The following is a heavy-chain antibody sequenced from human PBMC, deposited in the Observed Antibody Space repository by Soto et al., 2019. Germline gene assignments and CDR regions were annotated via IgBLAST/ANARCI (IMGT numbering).Heavy chain of an antibody. CDR3: ARVSATECIWAFDF. J-gene: IGHJ4*02. CDR1: GDSISSQNW. D-gene: IGHD2-8*01. CDR2: VSHDGSA. V-gene: IGHV4-4*02. Sequence: QVQLQESGPGQVKPSGTLSLTCAVSGDSISSQNWWTWVRQPPGKGLEWIGEVSHDGSANYNPSLKSRVTTSVDTSKNHFSLNLGSVTAADTAVYHCARVSATECIWAFDFWGQGILVTVSS.